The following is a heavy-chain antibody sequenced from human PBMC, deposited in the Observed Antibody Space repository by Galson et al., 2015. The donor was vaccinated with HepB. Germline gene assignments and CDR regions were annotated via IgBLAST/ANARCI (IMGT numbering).Heavy chain of an antibody. CDR1: GFTFTDYY. D-gene: IGHD1-26*01. Sequence: SLRLSCAASGFTFTDYYMDWVRQAPGKGLEWVGRIRKRVNSFTTEYAASAKGRFTISRDDSNNSLYLQMKSLQTEDTAVYYCTRSPGGTRSPGGRYNDYWGQGTLVTVSS. J-gene: IGHJ4*02. CDR2: IRKRVNSFTT. V-gene: IGHV3-72*01. CDR3: TRSPGGTRSPGGRYNDY.